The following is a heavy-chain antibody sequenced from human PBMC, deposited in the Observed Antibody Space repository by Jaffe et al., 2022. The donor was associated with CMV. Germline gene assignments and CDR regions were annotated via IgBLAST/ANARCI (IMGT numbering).Heavy chain of an antibody. V-gene: IGHV3-33*08. J-gene: IGHJ4*02. CDR1: GFTFSSYG. CDR2: IWYDGSNK. Sequence: QVQLVESGGGVVQPGRSLRLSCAASGFTFSSYGMHWVRQAPGKGLEWVAVIWYDGSNKYYADSVKGRFTISRDNSKNTLYLQMNSLRAEDTAVYYCARDALSLDYGALLDYWGQGTLVTVSS. CDR3: ARDALSLDYGALLDY. D-gene: IGHD4-17*01.